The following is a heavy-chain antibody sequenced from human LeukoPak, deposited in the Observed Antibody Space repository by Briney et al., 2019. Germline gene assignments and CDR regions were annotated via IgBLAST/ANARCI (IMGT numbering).Heavy chain of an antibody. D-gene: IGHD4-17*01. CDR1: GFSFDHYA. CDR2: IRSKAYGGTT. Sequence: GGSLRLSCAASGFSFDHYAMSWVRQAPGKGLEWVGFIRSKAYGGTTEYAASVEGRFTISRDDSKSIAYLQMNSLKTEDTAVYYCTRYTYGDYVYWGQGTLVTVSS. V-gene: IGHV3-49*04. J-gene: IGHJ4*02. CDR3: TRYTYGDYVY.